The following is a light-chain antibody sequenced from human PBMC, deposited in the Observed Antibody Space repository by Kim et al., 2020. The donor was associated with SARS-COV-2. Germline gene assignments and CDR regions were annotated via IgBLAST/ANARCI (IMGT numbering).Light chain of an antibody. Sequence: SELTQDPAVSVALGQTVRITCQGDSLRSYYASWYQQKPGQAPVLVIYGKNNRPSGIPDRFSGSSSGNTASLTITGAQAEDEADYYCNSRDSSGNHVVFGGGTQLTVL. V-gene: IGLV3-19*01. J-gene: IGLJ2*01. CDR2: GKN. CDR1: SLRSYY. CDR3: NSRDSSGNHVV.